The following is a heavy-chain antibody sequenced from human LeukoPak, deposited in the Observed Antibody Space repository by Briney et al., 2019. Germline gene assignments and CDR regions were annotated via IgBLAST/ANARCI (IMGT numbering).Heavy chain of an antibody. Sequence: PSETLSLTCTVPGGSISSYYWSWIRQPPGKGLEWIGYIYYSGSTNYNPSLKSRVTISVDTSKNQFSLKLSSVTAADTAVYYCARESGLPYYYYMDVWGKGTTVTVSS. CDR2: IYYSGST. J-gene: IGHJ6*03. CDR3: ARESGLPYYYYMDV. D-gene: IGHD3-10*01. V-gene: IGHV4-59*01. CDR1: GGSISSYY.